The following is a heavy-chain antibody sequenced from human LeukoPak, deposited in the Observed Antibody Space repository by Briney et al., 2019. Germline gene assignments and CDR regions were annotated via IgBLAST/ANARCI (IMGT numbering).Heavy chain of an antibody. Sequence: GGSLRLSCAASGFTFSSYGMHWVRQAPGKGLEWVAVIWYDGSNKYYADSVKGRFTISRDNSKNTLYLQMNSLRAEDTAVYYCARMDTAMVSGLGYWGQGTLVTVSS. J-gene: IGHJ4*02. CDR1: GFTFSSYG. V-gene: IGHV3-33*01. D-gene: IGHD5-18*01. CDR2: IWYDGSNK. CDR3: ARMDTAMVSGLGY.